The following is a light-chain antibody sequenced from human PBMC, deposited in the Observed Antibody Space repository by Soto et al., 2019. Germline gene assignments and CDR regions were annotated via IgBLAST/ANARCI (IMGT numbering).Light chain of an antibody. Sequence: EIVLTQSPGTLSLSPGERATLSCRASQSVSSSYLAWYQQKPGQAPRLLIYGASSRATGIPDRFTGSRSGTDFTLSISRLEPEDFAVYYCQQYGGSTRTFGQGTKVGIK. V-gene: IGKV3-20*01. CDR3: QQYGGSTRT. J-gene: IGKJ1*01. CDR1: QSVSSSY. CDR2: GAS.